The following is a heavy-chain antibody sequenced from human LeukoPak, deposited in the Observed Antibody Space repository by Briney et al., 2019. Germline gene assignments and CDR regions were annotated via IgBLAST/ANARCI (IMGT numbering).Heavy chain of an antibody. CDR3: ARPTDYDSSGYYYEGDAFDI. V-gene: IGHV3-53*01. D-gene: IGHD3-22*01. CDR1: GFTVSSNY. Sequence: GGSLRLSCAASGFTVSSNYMSWVRQAPGKGLEWVSVIYSGGSTYYADSVKGRFTISRDNSKNTLYLQMNSLRAEDTAVYYCARPTDYDSSGYYYEGDAFDIWGQGTMVTVSS. J-gene: IGHJ3*02. CDR2: IYSGGST.